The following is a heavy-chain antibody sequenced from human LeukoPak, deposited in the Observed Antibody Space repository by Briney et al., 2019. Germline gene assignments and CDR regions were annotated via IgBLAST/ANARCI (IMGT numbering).Heavy chain of an antibody. Sequence: GASVNVSCKASGGTFSSYAISWVRQAPGQGLEWMGGIIPIFGTANYAQKFQGRVTITADESTSTAYMELSSLRSEDTAVYYCASGYCSGGSCYPSYGMDVWGQGTTVTVSS. V-gene: IGHV1-69*13. D-gene: IGHD2-15*01. CDR1: GGTFSSYA. CDR2: IIPIFGTA. J-gene: IGHJ6*02. CDR3: ASGYCSGGSCYPSYGMDV.